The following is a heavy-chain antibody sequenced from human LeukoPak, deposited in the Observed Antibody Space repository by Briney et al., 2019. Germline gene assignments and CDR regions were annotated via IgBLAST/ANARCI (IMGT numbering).Heavy chain of an antibody. CDR3: ARDRAPTSPVGWMVGWYYYYGMDV. CDR1: GYTFTSYG. CDR2: ISAYNGNT. J-gene: IGHJ6*02. Sequence: GASVKVSCKASGYTFTSYGISWVRQAPGQGLEWMGWISAYNGNTNYAQKLQGGVTMTTDTSTSTAYMELRSLRSDDTAVYYCARDRAPTSPVGWMVGWYYYYGMDVWGQGTTVTVSS. D-gene: IGHD3-10*01. V-gene: IGHV1-18*01.